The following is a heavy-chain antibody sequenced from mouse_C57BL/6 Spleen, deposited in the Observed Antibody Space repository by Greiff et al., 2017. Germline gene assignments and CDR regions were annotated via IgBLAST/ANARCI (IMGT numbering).Heavy chain of an antibody. CDR1: GFTFTDYY. CDR3: TRSGEYDPLFDY. J-gene: IGHJ2*01. V-gene: IGHV7-3*01. CDR2: IRNKANGYTT. D-gene: IGHD2-14*01. Sequence: EVQLVESGGGLVQPGGSLSLSCAASGFTFTDYYMSWVRQPPGKALEWLGFIRNKANGYTTEYSASVKGRFTISRDNSQSILYLQMNALRAEDRATYYCTRSGEYDPLFDYWGQGTTLTVSS.